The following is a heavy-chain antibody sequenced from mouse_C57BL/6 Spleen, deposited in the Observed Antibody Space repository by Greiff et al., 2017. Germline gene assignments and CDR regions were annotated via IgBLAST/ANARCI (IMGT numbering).Heavy chain of an antibody. D-gene: IGHD2-2*01. Sequence: QVQLQQPGAELVKPGASVKLSCKASGYTFTSYWMHWVKQRPGQGLEWVGMIHPNSGSTNYNEKFKSKATLTVDKSSSTAYMQLSSLTSEDSAVYYCARRGYHGDAMDYWGQGTSVTVSS. J-gene: IGHJ4*01. V-gene: IGHV1-64*01. CDR3: ARRGYHGDAMDY. CDR2: IHPNSGST. CDR1: GYTFTSYW.